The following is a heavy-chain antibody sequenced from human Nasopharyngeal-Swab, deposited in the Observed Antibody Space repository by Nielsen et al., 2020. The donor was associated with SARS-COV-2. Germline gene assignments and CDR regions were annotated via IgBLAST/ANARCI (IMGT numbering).Heavy chain of an antibody. CDR2: IYSGGST. D-gene: IGHD2/OR15-2a*01. CDR1: GVTVSSNY. V-gene: IGHV3-53*01. Sequence: GGSLRLSCAASGVTVSSNYMSWVRQAPGKGLEWVSVIYSGGSTYYADSVKGRFTISRDNSKNTLYLQMNSLRAEDTAVYYCARGLSPYDYWGQGTLVTVSS. J-gene: IGHJ4*02. CDR3: ARGLSPYDY.